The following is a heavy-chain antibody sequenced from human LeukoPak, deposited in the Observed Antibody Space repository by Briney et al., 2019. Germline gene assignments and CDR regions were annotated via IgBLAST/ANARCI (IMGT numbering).Heavy chain of an antibody. J-gene: IGHJ6*03. D-gene: IGHD1-26*01. CDR1: SGSISSYY. V-gene: IGHV4-4*07. Sequence: PSETLSLTCTVSSGSISSYYWSWIRQPAGKGLEWIGRIYTSGSTNYNPSLKSRVTMSVDTSKNQFSLKLSSVTAADTAVYYCARESEWERDYYYYYYMDVWGKGTTVTISS. CDR3: ARESEWERDYYYYYYMDV. CDR2: IYTSGST.